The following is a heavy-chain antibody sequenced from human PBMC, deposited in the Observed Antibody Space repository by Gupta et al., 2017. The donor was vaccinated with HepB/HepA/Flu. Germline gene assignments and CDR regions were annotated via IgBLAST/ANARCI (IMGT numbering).Heavy chain of an antibody. J-gene: IGHJ5*02. CDR2: INTSGGST. CDR1: GYTFTSYY. V-gene: IGHV1-46*01. Sequence: QVQLVQSGAEVKKPGASVKVSCKASGYTFTSYYMNWVRQAPGQGLEWMGIINTSGGSTSYAQKFQGRVTMTRDTSTSTVYMELSSLRSEDTAVYYCARDSPQVVPAAPNYNWFDPWGQGPLVTVSS. D-gene: IGHD2-2*01. CDR3: ARDSPQVVPAAPNYNWFDP.